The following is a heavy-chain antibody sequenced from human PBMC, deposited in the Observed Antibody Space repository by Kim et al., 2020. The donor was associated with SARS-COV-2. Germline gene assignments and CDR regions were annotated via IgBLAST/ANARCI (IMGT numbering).Heavy chain of an antibody. D-gene: IGHD2-15*01. J-gene: IGHJ4*02. Sequence: SETLSLTCTVSGGSISSGGYYWSWIRQHPGKGLEWIGYIYYSGSTYYNPSLKSRVTISVDTSKNQFSLKLSSVTAADTAVYYCAGARLRVLIVVDCFDYWGEETLVTVSS. CDR2: IYYSGST. V-gene: IGHV4-31*03. CDR1: GGSISSGGYY. CDR3: AGARLRVLIVVDCFDY.